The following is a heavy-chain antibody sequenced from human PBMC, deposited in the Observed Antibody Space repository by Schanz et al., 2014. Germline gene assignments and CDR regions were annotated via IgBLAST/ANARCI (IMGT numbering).Heavy chain of an antibody. CDR1: GFTVSSNH. CDR2: ISGSGGST. D-gene: IGHD3-10*01. J-gene: IGHJ4*02. Sequence: EVQLVESGGGLVQPGGSLRLSCAVSGFTVSSNHMSWVRQAPGKGLEWVSAISGSGGSTYYADSVKGRFTISRDNSKNTLYLQMNSLRAEDTAVYYCARANYRRKINFDYWGRGTLVTVSS. CDR3: ARANYRRKINFDY. V-gene: IGHV3-23*04.